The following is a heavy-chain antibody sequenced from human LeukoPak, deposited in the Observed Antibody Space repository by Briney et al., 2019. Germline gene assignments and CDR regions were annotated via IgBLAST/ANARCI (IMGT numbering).Heavy chain of an antibody. Sequence: ASVKVSCKVSGYILSESAVHWVRQAPGKGLEWMGGYDPENGPTVYAQQFQGRVSMTEDASLDTAYMELSSLRSDDTAVYYCARAWFGELSRYYYYYGMDVWGQGTTVTVSS. D-gene: IGHD3-10*01. CDR3: ARAWFGELSRYYYYYGMDV. CDR1: GYILSESA. J-gene: IGHJ6*02. V-gene: IGHV1-24*01. CDR2: YDPENGPT.